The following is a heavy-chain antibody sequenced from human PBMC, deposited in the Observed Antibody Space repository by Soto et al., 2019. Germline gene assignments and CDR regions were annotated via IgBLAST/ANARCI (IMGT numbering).Heavy chain of an antibody. CDR3: ARDDCRGGSCYLDY. V-gene: IGHV1-18*01. CDR2: ISAYKGNT. D-gene: IGHD2-15*01. Sequence: VEIGREACSDTVSISVVSVALQENGQGLEWMGWISAYKGNTNYAQKLQGRVTMTTDTSTNTAYMELRSLRSDDTAVYYCARDDCRGGSCYLDYWGQGTLVTVSS. CDR1: SDTVSISV. J-gene: IGHJ4*02.